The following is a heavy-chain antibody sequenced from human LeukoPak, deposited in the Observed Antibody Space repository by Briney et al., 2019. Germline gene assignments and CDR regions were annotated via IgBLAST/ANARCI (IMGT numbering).Heavy chain of an antibody. Sequence: GASVKVSCKASGGTFSSYAISWVRQAPGKGLEWMGGFDPEDGETIYAQKFQGRVTMTEDTSTDTAYMELSSLRSEDTAVYYCATASSNYYFDYWGQGTLVTVSS. CDR3: ATASSNYYFDY. V-gene: IGHV1-24*01. CDR2: FDPEDGET. D-gene: IGHD4/OR15-4a*01. J-gene: IGHJ4*02. CDR1: GGTFSSYA.